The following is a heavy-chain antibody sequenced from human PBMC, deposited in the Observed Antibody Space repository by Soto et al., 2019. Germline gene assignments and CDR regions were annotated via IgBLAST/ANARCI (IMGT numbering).Heavy chain of an antibody. CDR3: ARSRVPWDRYGMDV. CDR2: IYYSGST. V-gene: IGHV4-61*01. CDR1: GGSVSSGSYY. D-gene: IGHD1-26*01. J-gene: IGHJ6*02. Sequence: SETLSLTCTVSGGSVSSGSYYWIWIRQPPGKGLEWIGYIYYSGSTNYNPSLKSRVTISVDTSKNQFSLKLSSVTAADTAVYYCARSRVPWDRYGMDVWGQGTTVTVSS.